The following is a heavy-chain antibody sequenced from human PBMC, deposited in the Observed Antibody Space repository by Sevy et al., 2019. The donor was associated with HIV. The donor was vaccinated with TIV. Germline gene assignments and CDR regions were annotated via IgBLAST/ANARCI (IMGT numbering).Heavy chain of an antibody. Sequence: ASLKVSCKASGYTFTSYDINWVRQATGQGLEWMGWMNPNSGNTGYAQKFQGRVTMTRNTSISTAYMELSRLRSEDTAVYYCARDGPTRDFDYWGQGTLVTVSS. J-gene: IGHJ4*02. D-gene: IGHD1-26*01. CDR3: ARDGPTRDFDY. CDR2: MNPNSGNT. V-gene: IGHV1-8*01. CDR1: GYTFTSYD.